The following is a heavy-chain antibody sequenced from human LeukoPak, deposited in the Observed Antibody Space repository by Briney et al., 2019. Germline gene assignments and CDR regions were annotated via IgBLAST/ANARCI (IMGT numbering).Heavy chain of an antibody. CDR2: INHSAST. V-gene: IGHV4-34*01. CDR1: GGSFSGYY. D-gene: IGHD3-3*01. CDR3: ARGGFWSGYYTGRDYNWFDP. Sequence: SETLSLTCAVYGGSFSGYYWSWIRQPPGKGLEWIGEINHSASTNYNPSLKSRVTISVDTSKNQFSLKLSSVTAADTAVYYCARGGFWSGYYTGRDYNWFDPWGQGTLVTVSS. J-gene: IGHJ5*02.